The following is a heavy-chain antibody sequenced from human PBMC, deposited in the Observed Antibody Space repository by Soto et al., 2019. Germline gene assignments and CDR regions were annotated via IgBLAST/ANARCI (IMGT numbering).Heavy chain of an antibody. CDR1: GGSISSSSYY. J-gene: IGHJ4*02. CDR2: IYYSGST. Sequence: SETLSLTCTVSGGSISSSSYYWGWIRQPPGKGLEWIGSIYYSGSTYYNPSLKSRVTVSVDTSKNQFSLKLSSVTAADTAVYYCASRIQLWLGFDYWGQGTLVTVSS. D-gene: IGHD5-18*01. V-gene: IGHV4-39*01. CDR3: ASRIQLWLGFDY.